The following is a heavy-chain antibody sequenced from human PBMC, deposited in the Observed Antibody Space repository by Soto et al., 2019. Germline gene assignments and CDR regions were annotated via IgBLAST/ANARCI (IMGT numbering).Heavy chain of an antibody. D-gene: IGHD3-22*01. CDR3: ARGLYYYDSSGYSPDY. J-gene: IGHJ4*02. V-gene: IGHV4-38-2*01. Sequence: PLETLSLTCAVSGFSISTGYYWGWIRQPPGKGLEWIATIYHSGTTYSNPSLKSRVTISVDTSKNQFSLKLSSVTAADTAVYYCARGLYYYDSSGYSPDYWGLGTLVTVSS. CDR1: GFSISTGYY. CDR2: IYHSGTT.